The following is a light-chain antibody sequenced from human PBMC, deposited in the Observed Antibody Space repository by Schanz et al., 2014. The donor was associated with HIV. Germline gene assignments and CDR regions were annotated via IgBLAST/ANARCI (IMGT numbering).Light chain of an antibody. CDR3: SSFRSNATWV. CDR2: DVS. V-gene: IGLV2-14*01. J-gene: IGLJ3*02. CDR1: SSDVGGYNY. Sequence: QSALTQPASVSGPLGQSITISCTGDSSDVGGYNYVSWYQQHSGKAPKLMIYDVSNRPSGVSNRFSGSRSGNTASLTISGLQADDEADYYCSSFRSNATWVFGGGTKLTVL.